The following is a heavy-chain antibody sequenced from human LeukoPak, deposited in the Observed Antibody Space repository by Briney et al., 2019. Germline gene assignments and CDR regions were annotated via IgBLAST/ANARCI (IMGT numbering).Heavy chain of an antibody. Sequence: KISCKGSGYSFTSYWIGWVRQMPGKGLEWMGIIYPGDSDTRYSPSFQGQVTISADKSISTAYLQWSSLKASDTAMYYCAGVAVAGPTSEYFQHWGQGTLVTVSS. J-gene: IGHJ1*01. V-gene: IGHV5-51*01. CDR1: GYSFTSYW. CDR3: AGVAVAGPTSEYFQH. D-gene: IGHD6-19*01. CDR2: IYPGDSDT.